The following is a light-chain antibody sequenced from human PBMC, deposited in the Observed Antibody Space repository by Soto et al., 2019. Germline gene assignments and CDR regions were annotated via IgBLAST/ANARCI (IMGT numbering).Light chain of an antibody. Sequence: QSALTQPASVSGSPGQSITISCTGTSSDVGDYNYVSWYQQHPGKAPKLMISAVSNRPSGVSDRFSGSKSGNTASLTISGLQAEDEADYCCSYMRNSLYVFGTGTKVTVL. CDR2: AVS. J-gene: IGLJ1*01. V-gene: IGLV2-14*01. CDR3: CSYMRNSLYV. CDR1: SSDVGDYNY.